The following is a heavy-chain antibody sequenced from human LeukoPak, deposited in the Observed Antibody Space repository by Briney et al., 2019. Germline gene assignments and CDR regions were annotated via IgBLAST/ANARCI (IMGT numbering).Heavy chain of an antibody. CDR2: TSGSGSSI. CDR3: TSRYCTTTNCYSFDN. CDR1: GFTFSNYE. Sequence: GGSLRLSCVASGFTFSNYEMSWVRQAPGKGLEWVSYTSGSGSSIYYADSVKGRFTISRDNAKSSLYLQMNSLRVEDTAVYYCTSRYCTTTNCYSFDNWGQGTLVTVSS. D-gene: IGHD2-2*01. J-gene: IGHJ3*02. V-gene: IGHV3-48*03.